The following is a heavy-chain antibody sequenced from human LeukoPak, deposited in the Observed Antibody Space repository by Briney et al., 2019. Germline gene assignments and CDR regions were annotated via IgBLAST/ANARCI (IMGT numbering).Heavy chain of an antibody. CDR2: ISSSSSTI. Sequence: GGSLRLSCAAYGFTFSSYSMNWVRQAPGKGLEWVSYISSSSSTIYYADSVKGRFTISRDNAKNSLYLQMNSLRAEDTAVYYCAATPAYDSSGYYYFDYWGQGTLVTVSS. D-gene: IGHD3-22*01. V-gene: IGHV3-48*01. CDR3: AATPAYDSSGYYYFDY. J-gene: IGHJ4*02. CDR1: GFTFSSYS.